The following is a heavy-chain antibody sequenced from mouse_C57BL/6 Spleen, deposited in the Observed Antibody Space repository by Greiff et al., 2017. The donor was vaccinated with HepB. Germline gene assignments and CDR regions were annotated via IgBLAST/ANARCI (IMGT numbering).Heavy chain of an antibody. D-gene: IGHD1-1*01. Sequence: QVQLKQPGAELVKPGASVKLSCKASGYTFTSYWMHWVKQRPGRGLEWIGRIDPNSGGTKYNEKFKSKATLTVDKPSSTAYMQLSSLTSEDSAVYYCARRTLLLRLDWYFDVWGTGTTVTVSS. CDR3: ARRTLLLRLDWYFDV. CDR2: IDPNSGGT. CDR1: GYTFTSYW. J-gene: IGHJ1*03. V-gene: IGHV1-72*01.